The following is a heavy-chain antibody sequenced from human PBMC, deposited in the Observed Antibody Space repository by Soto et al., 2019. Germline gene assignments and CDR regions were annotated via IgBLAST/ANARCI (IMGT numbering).Heavy chain of an antibody. D-gene: IGHD2-21*02. V-gene: IGHV4-30-4*01. CDR2: IYYSGST. Sequence: SETLSLTCTVSGGYIISGDYYWSWISQPPGKGLEWIGYIYYSGSTYYNPSLKSRVTISVDTSKHQFSLKLSSVTAADTAVYYCARAIVVVTAIDYWGQGTLVTVSS. J-gene: IGHJ4*02. CDR3: ARAIVVVTAIDY. CDR1: GGYIISGDYY.